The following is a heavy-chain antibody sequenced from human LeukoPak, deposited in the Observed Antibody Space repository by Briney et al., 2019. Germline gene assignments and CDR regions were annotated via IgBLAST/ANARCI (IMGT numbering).Heavy chain of an antibody. CDR3: ARGHDSSGYYYFDY. D-gene: IGHD3-22*01. CDR1: GGSFSDYY. J-gene: IGHJ4*02. CDR2: ISHSGST. Sequence: SETLSLTCAVYGGSFSDYYWSWIRQPPGKGLEWIGEISHSGSTNYNPSLKSRVTISVDTSKNQSSLKLSSVTAADTAVFYCARGHDSSGYYYFDYWGQGTLVTVSS. V-gene: IGHV4-34*01.